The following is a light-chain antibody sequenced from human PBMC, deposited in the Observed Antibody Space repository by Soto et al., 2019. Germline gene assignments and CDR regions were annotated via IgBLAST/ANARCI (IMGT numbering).Light chain of an antibody. J-gene: IGKJ1*01. V-gene: IGKV1-17*01. CDR2: SAS. CDR3: LQHTTYPWT. Sequence: LQKTQSPSSVCVSRRDSVTNTSRATQRGRNFLAWFQQKPGKAPARLIYSASSLHSGVPSRFSGSGSGTEFTLTISSLQPADFATYYCLQHTTYPWTFGQGTKVEIQ. CDR1: QRGRNF.